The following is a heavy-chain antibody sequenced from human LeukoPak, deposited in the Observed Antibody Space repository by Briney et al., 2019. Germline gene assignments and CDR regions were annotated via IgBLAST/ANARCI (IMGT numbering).Heavy chain of an antibody. J-gene: IGHJ6*03. CDR1: GFTLSSHG. CDR2: ISSSSYI. V-gene: IGHV3-21*01. Sequence: GSLRLSCAASGFTLSSHGMNWVRQAPGKGLEWVSSISSSSYIYYADSVKGRFTTSRDNAKNSLYLQMNSLRAEDTAVYYCARDYRYTYYYYYYMDVWGKGTTVTVSS. D-gene: IGHD5-24*01. CDR3: ARDYRYTYYYYYYMDV.